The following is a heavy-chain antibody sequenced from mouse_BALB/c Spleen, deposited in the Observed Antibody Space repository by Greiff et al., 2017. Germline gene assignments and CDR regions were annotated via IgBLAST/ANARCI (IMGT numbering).Heavy chain of an antibody. CDR3: ARGGGYGDYFDY. J-gene: IGHJ2*01. CDR2: ISSGSSTI. V-gene: IGHV5-17*02. Sequence: EVQGVESGGGLVQPGGSRKLSCAASGFTFSSFGMHWVRQAPEKGLEWVAYISSGSSTIYYADTVKGRFTISRDNPKNTLFRQMTSLRSEDTAMYYCARGGGYGDYFDYWGQGTTLTVSS. CDR1: GFTFSSFG. D-gene: IGHD2-2*01.